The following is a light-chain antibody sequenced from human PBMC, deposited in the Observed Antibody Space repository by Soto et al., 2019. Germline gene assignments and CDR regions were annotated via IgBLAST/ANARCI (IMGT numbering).Light chain of an antibody. Sequence: SYELTQPPSVSVAPGKTARVPCGGNNIGSKNVHWYQQKPGQAPVLVIYYDSDRPSGIPERFSGSNSGNTATLTISRVEAGDEADYYCQVWDSSSDHVVFGGGTKLTVL. J-gene: IGLJ2*01. CDR2: YDS. V-gene: IGLV3-21*04. CDR1: NIGSKN. CDR3: QVWDSSSDHVV.